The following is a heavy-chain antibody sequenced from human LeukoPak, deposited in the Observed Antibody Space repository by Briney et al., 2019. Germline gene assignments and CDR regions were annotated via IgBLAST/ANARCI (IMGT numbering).Heavy chain of an antibody. CDR2: ISSSSSYI. D-gene: IGHD3-3*01. CDR1: GFTFSSYS. CDR3: ASSGIFGVVNCY. Sequence: GGSLRLSCAASGFTFSSYSMNWVRQAPGKGLEWVSSISSSSSYIYYADSVKGRFTISRDNAKNSLYLQMNSLRAEDTAVYYCASSGIFGVVNCYWGQGTLVTVSS. V-gene: IGHV3-21*01. J-gene: IGHJ4*02.